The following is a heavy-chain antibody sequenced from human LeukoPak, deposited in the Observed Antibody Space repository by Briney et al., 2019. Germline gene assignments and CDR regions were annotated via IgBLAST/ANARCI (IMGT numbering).Heavy chain of an antibody. CDR2: IYYSGST. V-gene: IGHV4-39*07. Sequence: PSETLSLTCTVSGGSISSSSYYWGWIRQPPGKGLEWIGGIYYSGSTYYNPSLKSRVTISVDTSKNQFSLKLSSVTAADTAVYYCARGERYCGGDCSVFDYWGQGTLVTVSS. D-gene: IGHD2-21*02. J-gene: IGHJ4*02. CDR1: GGSISSSSYY. CDR3: ARGERYCGGDCSVFDY.